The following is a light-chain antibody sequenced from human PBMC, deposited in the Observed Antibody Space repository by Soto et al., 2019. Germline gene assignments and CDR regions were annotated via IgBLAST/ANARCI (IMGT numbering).Light chain of an antibody. Sequence: QSVLTQPRSVSGSPGQSVTISCTGSYSDVGTFYFVSWYQQYPGKGPKLIIYDVTERPSGVPDRFSGSKSGNTASLTISGLQAEDEAAYYCCSYAGSYSYILGSGTKVTVL. V-gene: IGLV2-11*01. CDR2: DVT. J-gene: IGLJ1*01. CDR3: CSYAGSYSYI. CDR1: YSDVGTFYF.